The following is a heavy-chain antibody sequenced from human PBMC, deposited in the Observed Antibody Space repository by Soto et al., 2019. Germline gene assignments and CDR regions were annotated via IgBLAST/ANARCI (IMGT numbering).Heavy chain of an antibody. CDR3: AKATYYYDSSGYCPFDY. V-gene: IGHV3-23*01. CDR2: ISGSGGST. D-gene: IGHD3-22*01. J-gene: IGHJ4*02. Sequence: PRLSCAASGFTFSSYAMSWVRQAPGKGLEWVSGISGSGGSTYYADSVKGRFTISRDNSKNTLYVQMNSLRAEDTAVYYCAKATYYYDSSGYCPFDYWGQGTLVTVSS. CDR1: GFTFSSYA.